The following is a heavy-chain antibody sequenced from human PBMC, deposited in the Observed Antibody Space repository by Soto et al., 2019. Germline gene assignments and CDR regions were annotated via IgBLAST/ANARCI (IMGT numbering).Heavy chain of an antibody. CDR3: ARRGPRIAVAEYYFDY. J-gene: IGHJ4*02. Sequence: SVKVSCKASGGTFSSYAISWVRQAPGQGLEWMGGIIPIFGTANYAQKFQGRVTITADESTSTAYMELSSLRSEDTAVYYCARRGPRIAVAEYYFDYWGQGTLVTVSS. D-gene: IGHD6-19*01. V-gene: IGHV1-69*13. CDR2: IIPIFGTA. CDR1: GGTFSSYA.